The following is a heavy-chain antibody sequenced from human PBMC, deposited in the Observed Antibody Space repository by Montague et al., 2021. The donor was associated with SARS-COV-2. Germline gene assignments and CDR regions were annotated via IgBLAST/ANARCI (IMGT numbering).Heavy chain of an antibody. D-gene: IGHD2-2*01. CDR1: GASISSRSYY. CDR2: HNYSGST. Sequence: SETLSLTCTVSGASISSRSYYWGWIRQPPGKGLEWIGEHNYSGSTNYNPSLKSRVTMSVDMSKNQLSLKLRSVTAADTAVYYCARGRGLVVLFDFYYYGMDVWGQGTTVTVSS. V-gene: IGHV4-39*07. CDR3: ARGRGLVVLFDFYYYGMDV. J-gene: IGHJ6*02.